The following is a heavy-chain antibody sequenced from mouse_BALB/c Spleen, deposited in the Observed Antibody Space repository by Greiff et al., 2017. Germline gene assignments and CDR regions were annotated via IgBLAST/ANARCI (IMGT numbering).Heavy chain of an antibody. Sequence: EVKLVESGAELVKPGASVKLSCTASGFNIKDTYMHWVKQRPEQGLEWIGRIEPANGNTKYDPNFQGKATITADTSSNTAYLQLSSMTSEDTAVYYCARWWLLRWGYWGQGTSVTVSS. CDR3: ARWWLLRWGY. CDR1: GFNIKDTY. J-gene: IGHJ4*01. CDR2: IEPANGNT. V-gene: IGHV14-3*02. D-gene: IGHD2-3*01.